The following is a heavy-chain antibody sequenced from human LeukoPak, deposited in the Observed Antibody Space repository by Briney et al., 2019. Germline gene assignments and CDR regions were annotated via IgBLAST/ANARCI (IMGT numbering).Heavy chain of an antibody. CDR1: GYIFTDYY. V-gene: IGHV1-2*02. D-gene: IGHD5-18*01. J-gene: IGHJ4*02. CDR2: INPNSGAT. CDR3: ARSGYIYGNDY. Sequence: ASVKVSCMASGYIFTDYYMHWVRQAPGPGLEYMGWINPNSGATNYAQKFQGRVTMTRDTSISTAYMDLSRLRSDDTAMYYCARSGYIYGNDYWGQGTLVTVSS.